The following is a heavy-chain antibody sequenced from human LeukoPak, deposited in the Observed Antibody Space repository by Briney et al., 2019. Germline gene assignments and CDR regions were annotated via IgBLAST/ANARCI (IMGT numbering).Heavy chain of an antibody. D-gene: IGHD3-3*01. V-gene: IGHV4-34*01. CDR3: ATGSPLWRGKY. Sequence: PETLSLTCAVSGGSFSGYYWSWIRQPPRKGLEWIGEINHSGSTNYNPSLTSRVTISVDTSKNQFSLKLSSVTAAHTAVYYCATGSPLWRGKYWGQGTLVTVSS. CDR2: INHSGST. J-gene: IGHJ4*02. CDR1: GGSFSGYY.